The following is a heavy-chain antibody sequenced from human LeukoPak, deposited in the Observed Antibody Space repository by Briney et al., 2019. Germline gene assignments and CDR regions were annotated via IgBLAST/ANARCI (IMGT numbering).Heavy chain of an antibody. D-gene: IGHD3-10*02. CDR1: GFTFSSYW. CDR3: ARSGIYDRYAFDI. Sequence: GGSLRLSCAASGFTFSSYWMSWVRQAPGKGLEWVANIKQDGSEKYYVDSVKGRFTISRDNAKNSLYLQMNSLRAEDTAVYYCARSGIYDRYAFDIWGQGTMVTVSS. J-gene: IGHJ3*02. CDR2: IKQDGSEK. V-gene: IGHV3-7*01.